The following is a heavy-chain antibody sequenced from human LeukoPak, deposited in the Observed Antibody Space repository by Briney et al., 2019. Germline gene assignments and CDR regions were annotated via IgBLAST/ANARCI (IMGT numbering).Heavy chain of an antibody. CDR3: ARTAVTTVYFDY. CDR1: GGSISSYY. CDR2: INHSGST. V-gene: IGHV4-34*01. D-gene: IGHD4-17*01. Sequence: KPSETLSLTCTVSGGSISSYYWSWIRQPPGKGLEWIGEINHSGSTNYNPSLKSRVTISVGTSKNQFSLKLSSVTAADTAVYYCARTAVTTVYFDYWGQGTLVTVSS. J-gene: IGHJ4*02.